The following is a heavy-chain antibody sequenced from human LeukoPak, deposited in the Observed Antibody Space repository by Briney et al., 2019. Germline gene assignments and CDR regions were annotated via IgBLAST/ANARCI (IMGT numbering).Heavy chain of an antibody. CDR1: GFTFSDYY. V-gene: IGHV3-11*01. CDR2: ISSSGSTI. CDR3: ARGRRPGKQQLVFDY. Sequence: GGSLRLSCAASGFTFSDYYMSWIRQAPGKGLDWVSYISSSGSTIYYADSVKGRFTISRDNAKNSLYLQMNSLRAEDTAVYYCARGRRPGKQQLVFDYWGQGTLVTVSS. J-gene: IGHJ4*02. D-gene: IGHD6-13*01.